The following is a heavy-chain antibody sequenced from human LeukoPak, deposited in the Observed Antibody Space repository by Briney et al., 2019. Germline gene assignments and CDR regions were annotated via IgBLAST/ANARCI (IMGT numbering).Heavy chain of an antibody. CDR3: ARGRQYDFWSGTSNWFDP. CDR1: GYTFTSYD. CDR2: MNPNSGNT. V-gene: IGHV1-8*01. D-gene: IGHD3-3*01. Sequence: ASVKVSCKASGYTFTSYDINWVRQATGQGLEWMGWMNPNSGNTGYAQKFQGRVTMTRNTSISTAYMELSSLRSEDTAVYYCARGRQYDFWSGTSNWFDPRGQGTLVTVSS. J-gene: IGHJ5*02.